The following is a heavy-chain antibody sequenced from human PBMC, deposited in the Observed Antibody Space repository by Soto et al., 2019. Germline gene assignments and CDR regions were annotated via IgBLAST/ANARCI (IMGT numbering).Heavy chain of an antibody. CDR2: ISYYGSNR. CDR1: VFTFSSVG. CDR3: SKDLYGSETYTYYCGMDV. D-gene: IGHD3-10*01. Sequence: WWSLSLSCTASVFTFSSVGMHWVRQAPGKGLEWVAVISYYGSNRFYADSVKGLFTISRDNSKNTLYLQMNSLRPEDTAVYYCSKDLYGSETYTYYCGMDVWGQGTTVTVSS. V-gene: IGHV3-30*18. J-gene: IGHJ6*02.